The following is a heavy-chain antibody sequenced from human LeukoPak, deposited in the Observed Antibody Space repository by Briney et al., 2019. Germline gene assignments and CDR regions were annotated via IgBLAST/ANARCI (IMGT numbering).Heavy chain of an antibody. Sequence: KPSETLSLTCAVYGGSFRGYYWSWIRQPPGKGLEWIGEINHSGSTNYNPSLKSRVTISVDTSKNQFSLKLSSVTAADTAVYYCATVNEEKVGYSYEGGAFDIWGQGTMVAVSS. CDR3: ATVNEEKVGYSYEGGAFDI. CDR2: INHSGST. J-gene: IGHJ3*02. CDR1: GGSFRGYY. V-gene: IGHV4-34*01. D-gene: IGHD5-18*01.